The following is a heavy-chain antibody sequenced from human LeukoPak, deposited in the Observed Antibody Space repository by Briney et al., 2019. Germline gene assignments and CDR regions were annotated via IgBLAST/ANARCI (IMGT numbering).Heavy chain of an antibody. CDR2: ISSSGGTI. Sequence: PGGSLRLSCAASGFTFSSYEMIWVRQAPGKGLEWVSYISSSGGTIYYADSVKGRFTFSRDNAKNSLYLQMNSLRAEDTAVYYCARESRYMERVVGATPPSFDLWGQGKMVSVSS. CDR3: ARESRYMERVVGATPPSFDL. V-gene: IGHV3-48*03. D-gene: IGHD1-26*01. CDR1: GFTFSSYE. J-gene: IGHJ3*01.